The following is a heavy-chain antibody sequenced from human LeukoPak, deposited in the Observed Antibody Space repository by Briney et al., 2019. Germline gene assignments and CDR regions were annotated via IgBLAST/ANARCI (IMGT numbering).Heavy chain of an antibody. J-gene: IGHJ3*02. CDR2: MNPNSGNT. CDR1: GYTFTSHD. Sequence: ASVKVSCKASGYTFTSHDINWVRQATGQGLEWMGWMNPNSGNTGYAQKFQGRVTMTRNTSISTAYMELSRLRSDDTAVYYCARVQSVLLWFGDAFDIWGQGTMVTVSS. V-gene: IGHV1-8*01. D-gene: IGHD3-10*01. CDR3: ARVQSVLLWFGDAFDI.